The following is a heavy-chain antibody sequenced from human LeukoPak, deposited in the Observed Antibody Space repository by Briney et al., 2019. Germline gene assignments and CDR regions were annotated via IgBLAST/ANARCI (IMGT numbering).Heavy chain of an antibody. CDR3: ARAYYDFWSGYYGALGY. J-gene: IGHJ4*02. CDR1: GFTFSSYG. Sequence: GGSLRLSCAASGFTFSSYGMQWVRQAPGKGLEWVSSISSSSSYIYYADSVKGRFTISRDNAKNSLYLQMNSLRADDTAVYYCARAYYDFWSGYYGALGYWGQGTLVTVSS. V-gene: IGHV3-21*01. CDR2: ISSSSSYI. D-gene: IGHD3-3*01.